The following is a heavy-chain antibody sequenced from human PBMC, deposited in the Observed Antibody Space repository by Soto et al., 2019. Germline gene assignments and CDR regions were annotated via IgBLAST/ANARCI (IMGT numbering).Heavy chain of an antibody. J-gene: IGHJ4*02. CDR3: ARDPIAVVATSDY. D-gene: IGHD6-19*01. V-gene: IGHV1-3*01. Sequence: KFQGRVTITRDTSASTAYMELSSLRSEDTAVYYCARDPIAVVATSDYWGQGTLVTVSS.